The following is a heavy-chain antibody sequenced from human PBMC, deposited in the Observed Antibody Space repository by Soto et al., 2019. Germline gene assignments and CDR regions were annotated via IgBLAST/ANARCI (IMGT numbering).Heavy chain of an antibody. D-gene: IGHD2-2*02. J-gene: IGHJ5*02. Sequence: SETLSLTCTVSGGSISSSSYYWGWIRQPPGKGLEWIGSIYYSGSTYYNPSLKSRVTISVDTSKNQFSLKLSSVTAADTAVYYCARQACSSTSCYTKRNWLDRWGQGTLGTVSS. CDR2: IYYSGST. CDR3: ARQACSSTSCYTKRNWLDR. V-gene: IGHV4-39*01. CDR1: GGSISSSSYY.